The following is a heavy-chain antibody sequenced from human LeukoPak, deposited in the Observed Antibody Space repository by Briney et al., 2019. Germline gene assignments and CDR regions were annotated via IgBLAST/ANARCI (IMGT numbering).Heavy chain of an antibody. CDR3: AKDWGSNWHFDY. Sequence: GRSLRLSCAASGFTFSSYVMRWVRQAPGKGLEWVSGISGSGGTTYYADSVKGRFTISRDNSKNTLYLQMNSLRAEDTAVYYCAKDWGSNWHFDYWGQGTLVTVSS. J-gene: IGHJ4*02. CDR2: ISGSGGTT. V-gene: IGHV3-23*01. D-gene: IGHD6-13*01. CDR1: GFTFSSYV.